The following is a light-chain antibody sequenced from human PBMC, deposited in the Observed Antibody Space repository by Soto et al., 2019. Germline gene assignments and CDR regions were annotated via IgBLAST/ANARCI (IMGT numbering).Light chain of an antibody. CDR3: GTWDSSLSTGV. J-gene: IGLJ3*02. V-gene: IGLV1-51*01. Sequence: QAVLTQTPSVSAAPGPKGTISCSGSSSNIGKNYVAWYQQLPGPAPPLLILDNDKRPSGIPDRFSGSKSGTSATLGITGLQTGDEADYYCGTWDSSLSTGVFGGGTKLTVL. CDR1: SSNIGKNY. CDR2: DND.